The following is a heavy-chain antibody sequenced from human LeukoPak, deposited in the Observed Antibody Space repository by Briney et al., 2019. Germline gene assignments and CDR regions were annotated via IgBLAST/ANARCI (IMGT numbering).Heavy chain of an antibody. CDR2: INHSGST. J-gene: IGHJ5*02. V-gene: IGHV4-34*01. Sequence: SETLSLTCAVYGGSFSGYYWSWIRQPPGKGLEWIGEINHSGSTNYNPSLKSRVTISVDTSKNQFSLKLSSATAADTAVYYCARFYCTNGVCLIGFDPWGQGTLVTVSS. CDR1: GGSFSGYY. D-gene: IGHD2-8*01. CDR3: ARFYCTNGVCLIGFDP.